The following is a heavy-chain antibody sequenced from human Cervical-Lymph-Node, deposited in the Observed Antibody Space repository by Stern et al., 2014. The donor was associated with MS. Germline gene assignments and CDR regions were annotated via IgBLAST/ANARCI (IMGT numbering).Heavy chain of an antibody. J-gene: IGHJ5*02. CDR1: GNSVSTYY. CDR3: ARSRYNWNDYDRFDP. D-gene: IGHD1-20*01. CDR2: IYHTGSI. Sequence: VQLVESGPGLVKPSETVSLTCAVSGNSVSTYYWSWIRQSPGKGLEWIGSIYHTGSINYNPSLKSRVTMSVDTSKNQFSLKLTSVTAADTAVYYCARSRYNWNDYDRFDPGGQGTLVTVSS. V-gene: IGHV4-59*02.